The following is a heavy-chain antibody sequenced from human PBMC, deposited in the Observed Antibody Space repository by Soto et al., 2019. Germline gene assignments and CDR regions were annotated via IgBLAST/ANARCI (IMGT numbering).Heavy chain of an antibody. CDR1: GYTFTSYA. J-gene: IGHJ4*02. CDR3: ARSIVVVTAADY. Sequence: QVQLVQSGAEVKKPGASVKVSCKASGYTFTSYAMHWVRQAPGQRREWMGWINAGNGTTKYSQKFQGRVTITRDTSASTAYMELSSLRSEDTAVYYCARSIVVVTAADYGGQGTLVTVSS. D-gene: IGHD2-21*02. CDR2: INAGNGTT. V-gene: IGHV1-3*01.